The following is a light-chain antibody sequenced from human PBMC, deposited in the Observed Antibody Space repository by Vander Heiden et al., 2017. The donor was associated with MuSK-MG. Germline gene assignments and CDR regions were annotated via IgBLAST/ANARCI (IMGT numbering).Light chain of an antibody. CDR3: QAGDTGTVV. J-gene: IGLJ2*01. Sequence: SYELTQPPSVSVSPGQTASITCSGDKLGDKYAFWYQQKPGQSPVLVIYQHTRRPSGIPDRFSGSYSGNTATLTISGTQAMDEADYYCQAGDTGTVVFGGGTKLTVL. CDR2: QHT. V-gene: IGLV3-1*01. CDR1: KLGDKY.